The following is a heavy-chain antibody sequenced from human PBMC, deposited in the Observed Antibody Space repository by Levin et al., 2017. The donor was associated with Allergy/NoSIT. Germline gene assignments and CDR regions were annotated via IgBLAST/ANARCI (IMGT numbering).Heavy chain of an antibody. CDR3: ARTQDGSENYYHYGMDV. D-gene: IGHD3-10*01. CDR1: GFSLSNTRMG. J-gene: IGHJ6*02. CDR2: IFSNDEE. V-gene: IGHV2-26*01. Sequence: ASGPTLVKPTETLTLTCTVSGFSLSNTRMGVSWIRPPPGKALEWLAHIFSNDEESYSTSLKSRLTISKDTSKSQVVLTMTNMDPVDTATYYCARTQDGSENYYHYGMDVWGQGTTVTVSS.